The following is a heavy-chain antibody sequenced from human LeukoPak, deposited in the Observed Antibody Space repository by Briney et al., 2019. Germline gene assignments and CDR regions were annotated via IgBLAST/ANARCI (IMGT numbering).Heavy chain of an antibody. Sequence: ASVKVSCKASGYSFTSYYIHWVRQAPGQGLEWMGIINPSGASTIYAQKFQGRVTMTRDTSISTAYMELSRLRSDDTAVYYCARSNIVLMVYARNWFDPWGQGTLVTVSS. CDR3: ARSNIVLMVYARNWFDP. D-gene: IGHD2-8*01. CDR1: GYSFTSYY. CDR2: INPSGAST. V-gene: IGHV1-46*01. J-gene: IGHJ5*02.